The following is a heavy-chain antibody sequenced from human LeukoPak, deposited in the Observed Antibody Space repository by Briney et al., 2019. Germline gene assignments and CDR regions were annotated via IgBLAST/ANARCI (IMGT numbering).Heavy chain of an antibody. CDR2: ISATSSYI. D-gene: IGHD6-19*01. Sequence: GGSLRLSCAASGFTFRDYGMNWVRQAPGKGLEWVSFISATSSYIYYADSVKGRFTLSRDDATDSLFLQMNRLRGDDTAVYYCARVGSISGWPTDSWGQGTLVTVAS. CDR1: GFTFRDYG. V-gene: IGHV3-21*01. CDR3: ARVGSISGWPTDS. J-gene: IGHJ4*02.